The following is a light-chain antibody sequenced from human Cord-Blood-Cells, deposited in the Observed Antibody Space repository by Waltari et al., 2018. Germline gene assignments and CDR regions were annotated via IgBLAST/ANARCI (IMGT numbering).Light chain of an antibody. V-gene: IGLV2-23*01. J-gene: IGLJ3*02. CDR1: SSHVGSYNL. CDR2: EGS. Sequence: QSALTQPASVSGSPGQSITISCTGTSSHVGSYNLVSWYQQHPGKAPNLMIYEGSKRPSGVSNRFSGSKSGNTASLTISGLQAEDEADYYCCSYAGSSTWVFGGGTKLTVL. CDR3: CSYAGSSTWV.